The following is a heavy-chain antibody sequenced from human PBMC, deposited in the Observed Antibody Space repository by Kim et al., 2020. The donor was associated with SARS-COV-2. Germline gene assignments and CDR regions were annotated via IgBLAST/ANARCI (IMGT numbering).Heavy chain of an antibody. D-gene: IGHD6-19*01. J-gene: IGHJ4*02. CDR3: AYLRAVAGYGYY. CDR2: IYYSGST. V-gene: IGHV4-61*01. CDR1: GGSVSSGSYY. Sequence: SETLSLTCTVSGGSVSSGSYYWSWIRQPPGKGLEWIGYIYYSGSTNYNPSLKSRVTISVDTSKNQFSLKLSSVTAADTAVYYCAYLRAVAGYGYYCGQGTLVTVSS.